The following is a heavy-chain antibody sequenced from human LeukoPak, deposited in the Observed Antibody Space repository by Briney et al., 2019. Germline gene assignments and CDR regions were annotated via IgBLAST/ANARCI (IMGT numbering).Heavy chain of an antibody. V-gene: IGHV3-23*01. CDR2: ISGSGGST. Sequence: PGGSLRLSCAASGFTFSSYAMNWVRRAPGKGLEWVSGISGSGGSTYYADSVKGRFTISRDNSKNTLYLQMNSLRAEDTAVYYCAKEVAAAATYYFDYWGQGTLVTVSS. CDR3: AKEVAAAATYYFDY. CDR1: GFTFSSYA. D-gene: IGHD6-13*01. J-gene: IGHJ4*02.